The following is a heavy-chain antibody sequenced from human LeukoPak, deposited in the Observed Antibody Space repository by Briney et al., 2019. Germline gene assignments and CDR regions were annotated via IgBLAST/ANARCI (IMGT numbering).Heavy chain of an antibody. CDR2: INPNSGGT. Sequence: ASVKVSCKASGYTFTGDYMHWVRQAPGQGLEWMGWINPNSGGTNYAQKFQGRVTMTRDTSISTAYMELSRLRSDDTAVYYCARGSDDFWSGYSPSYWGQGTLVSLSS. D-gene: IGHD3-3*01. CDR1: GYTFTGDY. V-gene: IGHV1-2*02. CDR3: ARGSDDFWSGYSPSY. J-gene: IGHJ4*02.